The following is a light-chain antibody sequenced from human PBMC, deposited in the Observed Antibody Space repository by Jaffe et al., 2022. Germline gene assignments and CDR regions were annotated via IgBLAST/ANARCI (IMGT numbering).Light chain of an antibody. CDR1: QGISSS. Sequence: DIQMTQSPASVSASVGDRVIITCRASQGISSSLAWYQQKPGKAPQLLIYGASILESGVPSRFSGSGSGTDFSLTISSLQPADFATYFCQQAHSVPITFGQGTRLEIK. J-gene: IGKJ5*01. CDR3: QQAHSVPIT. CDR2: GAS. V-gene: IGKV1-12*01.